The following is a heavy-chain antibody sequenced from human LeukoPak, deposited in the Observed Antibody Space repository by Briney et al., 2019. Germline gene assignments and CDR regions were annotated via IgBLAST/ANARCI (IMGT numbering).Heavy chain of an antibody. V-gene: IGHV1-2*02. Sequence: GASVKVSCKASGYTFTDYYVHWVRQAPGQGFEWMGWINPNDGDTNYAQKFQGRVTITADESTSTAYVELSSLRSEDTAVYYCARGRGMVRGARGSYYYYGMDVWGKGTTVTVSS. CDR2: INPNDGDT. CDR1: GYTFTDYY. J-gene: IGHJ6*04. D-gene: IGHD3-10*01. CDR3: ARGRGMVRGARGSYYYYGMDV.